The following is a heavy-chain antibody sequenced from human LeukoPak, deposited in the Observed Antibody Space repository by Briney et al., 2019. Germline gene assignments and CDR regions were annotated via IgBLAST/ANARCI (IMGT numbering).Heavy chain of an antibody. CDR2: INHSGST. D-gene: IGHD3-3*01. V-gene: IGHV4-34*01. CDR1: CGSFSGYY. J-gene: IGHJ4*02. CDR3: GRGRTFLGGVKLCGKFDY. Sequence: KPSETLSLTCAVYCGSFSGYYWSWIRQPPGKGLEWIGEINHSGSTNYNPSLKSRVTISVDTSKNQFSLKLSSVTAADTAVYYCGRGRTFLGGVKLCGKFDYGGQGTLVTVSS.